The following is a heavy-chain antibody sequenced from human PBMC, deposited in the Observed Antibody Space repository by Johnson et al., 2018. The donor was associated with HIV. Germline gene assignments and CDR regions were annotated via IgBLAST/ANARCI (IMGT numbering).Heavy chain of an antibody. Sequence: VQLVESGGGLVQPGGSLRLSCAASGFIATSNYMTWVRQAPGQGLEWVSAIYGSNSTYYADSVKGRFTIYRDKSKNTLSLQMNSLGAEDMAVYYCAREGVVGVKDGLIWGQGTMVTVSS. D-gene: IGHD1-26*01. CDR2: IYGSNST. J-gene: IGHJ3*02. CDR1: GFIATSNY. V-gene: IGHV3-66*01. CDR3: AREGVVGVKDGLI.